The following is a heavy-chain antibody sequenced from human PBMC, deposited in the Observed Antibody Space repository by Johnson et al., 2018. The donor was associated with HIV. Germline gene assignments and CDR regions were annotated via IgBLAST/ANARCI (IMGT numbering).Heavy chain of an antibody. J-gene: IGHJ3*02. V-gene: IGHV3-15*01. Sequence: VQLVESGGGLVKPGRSLRLSCAASGFTSSNARMSWVRQAPGKGLEWVSRFKSKTDGGTTDYAAPVKGRFPIPRADSQNPLYLQMNSLKTEDTTVYYCNQGRHLYYYDSSGYYYWDAFDIWGQGTMVTVSS. CDR3: NQGRHLYYYDSSGYYYWDAFDI. CDR1: GFTSSNAR. CDR2: FKSKTDGGTT. D-gene: IGHD3-22*01.